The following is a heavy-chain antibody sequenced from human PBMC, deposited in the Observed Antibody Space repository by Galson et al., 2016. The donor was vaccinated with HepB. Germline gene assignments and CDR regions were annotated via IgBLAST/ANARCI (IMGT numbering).Heavy chain of an antibody. CDR3: ARKVLTGPYSSLIKYYYYDMDV. D-gene: IGHD4-11*01. Sequence: SVKVSCKASGGTFTSYAIIWVRQAPGQGLEWMGGIIPIVGTVNYAQKFQGRVTITADESTSTAYMELSSLRSEDTAVYYCARKVLTGPYSSLIKYYYYDMDVWGKGTTVTVSS. CDR2: IIPIVGTV. J-gene: IGHJ6*03. V-gene: IGHV1-69*13. CDR1: GGTFTSYA.